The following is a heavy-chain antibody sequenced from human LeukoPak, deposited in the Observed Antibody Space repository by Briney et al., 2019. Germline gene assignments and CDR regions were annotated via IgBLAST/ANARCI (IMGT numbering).Heavy chain of an antibody. D-gene: IGHD5-24*01. V-gene: IGHV4-59*01. J-gene: IGHJ4*02. CDR3: ARGVRWLQLCHFDY. CDR1: GGSISSAY. Sequence: SVTLSLTCTVSGGSISSAYWNWIRQPPGKGLEWIGYISYSGSTNYNPSLKSRVTISVDTSKNQFSLKLSSVTAADTAVYYCARGVRWLQLCHFDYWGQGTLVTVSS. CDR2: ISYSGST.